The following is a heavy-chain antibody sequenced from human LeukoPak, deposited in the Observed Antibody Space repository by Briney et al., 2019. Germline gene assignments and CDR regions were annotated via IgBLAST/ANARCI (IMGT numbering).Heavy chain of an antibody. CDR3: ARCSGGSTYHSDDY. V-gene: IGHV3-74*01. J-gene: IGHJ4*02. CDR2: ISGDASST. CDR1: GFTFSTYR. Sequence: GGSLRLSCAASGFTFSTYRMHWVRQAPGEGPVWVSRISGDASSTDYAEAVKGRFTISRDNAKNSLYLQMNSLRAEDTAVYYCARCSGGSTYHSDDYWGQGTLVTVSS. D-gene: IGHD2-15*01.